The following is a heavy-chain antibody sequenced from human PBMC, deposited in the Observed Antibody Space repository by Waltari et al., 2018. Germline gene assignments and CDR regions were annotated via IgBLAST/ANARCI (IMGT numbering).Heavy chain of an antibody. CDR3: ARDVSHTPNYYYYGMDV. Sequence: QVQLVQSGAEVKKPGSSVKVSCKASGGTFSSYDISWVRQAPGQGLEWMGGIIPIFGTANYAQKFQGRVTITADESTSTAYMELSSLRSEDTAVYYCARDVSHTPNYYYYGMDVWGQGTTVTVSS. CDR2: IIPIFGTA. V-gene: IGHV1-69*13. J-gene: IGHJ6*02. CDR1: GGTFSSYD.